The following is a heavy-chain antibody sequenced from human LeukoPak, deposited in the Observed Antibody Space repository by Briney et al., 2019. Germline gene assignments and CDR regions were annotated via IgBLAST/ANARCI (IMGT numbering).Heavy chain of an antibody. CDR1: GGSISSGGYS. J-gene: IGHJ4*02. Sequence: SQTLSLICAVSGGSISSGGYSWSWIRQPPGKGLEWIGYIYHSGSTYCNPSLKSRVTISVDRSKNQFSLKLSSVTAADTAVYYCARVASGGSSWADYWGQGTLVTVSS. V-gene: IGHV4-30-2*01. CDR3: ARVASGGSSWADY. CDR2: IYHSGST. D-gene: IGHD6-13*01.